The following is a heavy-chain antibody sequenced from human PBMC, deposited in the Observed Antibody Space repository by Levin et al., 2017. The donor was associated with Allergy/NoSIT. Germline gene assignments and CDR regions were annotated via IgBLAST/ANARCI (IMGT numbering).Heavy chain of an antibody. Sequence: SGESLKISCAASGFTFSSYAMHWVRQAPGKGLEWVAVISYDGSNKYYADSVKGRFTISRDNSKNTLYLQMNSLRAEDTAVYYCARAGGYYDFWSGYQDYWGQGTLVTVSS. CDR2: ISYDGSNK. CDR3: ARAGGYYDFWSGYQDY. D-gene: IGHD3-3*01. CDR1: GFTFSSYA. J-gene: IGHJ4*02. V-gene: IGHV3-30-3*01.